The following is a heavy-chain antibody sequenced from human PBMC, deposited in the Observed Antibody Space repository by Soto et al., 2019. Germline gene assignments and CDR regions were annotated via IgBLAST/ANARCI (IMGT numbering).Heavy chain of an antibody. CDR2: LYNTERT. CDR3: ARDLWGYCGTDCYPLDV. D-gene: IGHD2-21*02. Sequence: SETLSLTCTVSGGSISRYYWSWIRPTPGKGLEWIGYLYNTERTIYNPSIESRVTISVDTSKNQFSLKLNSLIAADTAVYYCARDLWGYCGTDCYPLDVWGPGT. CDR1: GGSISRYY. J-gene: IGHJ6*02. V-gene: IGHV4-59*01.